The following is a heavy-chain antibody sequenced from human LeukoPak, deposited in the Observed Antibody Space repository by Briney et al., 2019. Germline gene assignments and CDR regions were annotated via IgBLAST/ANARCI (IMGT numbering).Heavy chain of an antibody. CDR1: GFTFSGFW. V-gene: IGHV3-7*01. D-gene: IGHD6-13*01. J-gene: IGHJ4*02. CDR3: ARPPNIAAAGQD. Sequence: GGSLRLSCAASGFTFSGFWMTWVRQAPGKGLEWLANIKRDGSEKYYADSVKGRFTISRDNAKNSLYLQMNSLRAEDTAVYYCARPPNIAAAGQDWGQGTLVTVSS. CDR2: IKRDGSEK.